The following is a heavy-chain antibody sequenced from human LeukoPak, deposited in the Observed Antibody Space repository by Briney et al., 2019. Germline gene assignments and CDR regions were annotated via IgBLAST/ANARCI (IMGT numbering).Heavy chain of an antibody. Sequence: SETLSLTCTVSGGSISSSSYYWGWIRQPPGKGLEWIGSIYYSGSTNYNPSLKSRVTISVDTSKNQFSLKLSSVTAADTAVYYCARGNDRAAGNYYYYMDVWGKGTTVTVSS. CDR1: GGSISSSSYY. D-gene: IGHD1-1*01. J-gene: IGHJ6*03. CDR2: IYYSGST. CDR3: ARGNDRAAGNYYYYMDV. V-gene: IGHV4-39*07.